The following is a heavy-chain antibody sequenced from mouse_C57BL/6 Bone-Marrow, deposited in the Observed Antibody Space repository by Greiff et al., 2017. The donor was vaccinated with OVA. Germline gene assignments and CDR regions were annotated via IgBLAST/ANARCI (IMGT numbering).Heavy chain of an antibody. CDR2: IDPSDSYT. J-gene: IGHJ2*01. CDR1: GYTFTSYW. CDR3: ARGDGGDFDY. D-gene: IGHD2-13*01. V-gene: IGHV1-69*01. Sequence: QVQLQQPGAELVMPGASVKLSCKASGYTFTSYWMHWVKQRPGQGLEWIGEIDPSDSYTNYNQKFKGKSTLTVDKSSSTAYMQLSSLTSEDSAVYYCARGDGGDFDYWGQGTTLTVSS.